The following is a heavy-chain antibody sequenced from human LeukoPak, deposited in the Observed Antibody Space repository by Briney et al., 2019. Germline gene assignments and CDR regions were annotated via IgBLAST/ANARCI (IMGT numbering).Heavy chain of an antibody. V-gene: IGHV1-58*01. Sequence: GASVKVSCKASGFTFTSSAVQWVRQARGQRLEWIGWIVVGSGNTNYAQRFQERVTITRDMSTSTAYMELSSLRPEDTAVYYCAADSQYGSGSYRFDYWGQGTLVTVSS. CDR2: IVVGSGNT. CDR1: GFTFTSSA. J-gene: IGHJ4*02. CDR3: AADSQYGSGSYRFDY. D-gene: IGHD3-10*01.